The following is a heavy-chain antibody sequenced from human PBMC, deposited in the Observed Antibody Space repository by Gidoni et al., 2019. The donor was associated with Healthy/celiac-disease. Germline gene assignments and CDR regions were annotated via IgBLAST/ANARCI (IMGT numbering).Heavy chain of an antibody. CDR2: INPNSGGT. CDR1: VSPFTAYY. CDR3: ARDRYSSPVGPYYYYYYGMDV. V-gene: IGHV1-2*04. J-gene: IGHJ6*02. D-gene: IGHD5-18*01. Sequence: QVQLVQSGAEVKQHGAAVKVSCKASVSPFTAYYMPRMRRATCKRTVVRGRNDPGKGLEWMGGINPNSGGTNNEQKFQGWVTMTRDTSISTAYMELSRLRSDDTAVYYCARDRYSSPVGPYYYYYYGMDVWGQGTTVTVSS.